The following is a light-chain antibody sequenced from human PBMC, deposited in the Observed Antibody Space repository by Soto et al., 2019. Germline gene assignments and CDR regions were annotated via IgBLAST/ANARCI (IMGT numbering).Light chain of an antibody. CDR3: TSYAGANTLV. CDR2: EVS. J-gene: IGLJ2*01. V-gene: IGLV2-8*01. CDR1: SSDVGGYDY. Sequence: QSALTQPPSASGSPGQSVTISCTGTSSDVGGYDYVSWYQQHPGKAPKVMIFEVSKRPSGVPDRFSGSKSANTASLTVSGLRAEDEADYYCTSYAGANTLVFGGGTQLTVL.